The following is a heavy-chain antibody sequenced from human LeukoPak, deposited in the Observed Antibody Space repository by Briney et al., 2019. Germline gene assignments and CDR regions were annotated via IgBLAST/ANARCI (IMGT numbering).Heavy chain of an antibody. CDR3: ARGTMIELDY. V-gene: IGHV1-69*13. Sequence: ASVKVSCKASGGTFSSYAISWVRQAPGQGLESIGGIIPIFGTANYAQKFQGRVTITADESTSTAYMELSSLRSEDTAVYYCARGTMIELDYWGQGTLVTVSS. J-gene: IGHJ4*02. CDR2: IIPIFGTA. CDR1: GGTFSSYA. D-gene: IGHD3-22*01.